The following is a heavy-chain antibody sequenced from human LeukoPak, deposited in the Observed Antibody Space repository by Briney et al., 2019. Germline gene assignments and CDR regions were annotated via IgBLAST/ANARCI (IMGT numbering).Heavy chain of an antibody. Sequence: GGSLRLSCAASGFTFSLYAMSWVRQAPGKGLEWVSAISGSGGYTDYADSVKGRFTISRDNSKNTLYVQMNSLRAEDTAVYYCAKDQRGYDKPIDYWGQGTLVTVSS. CDR1: GFTFSLYA. J-gene: IGHJ4*02. V-gene: IGHV3-23*01. D-gene: IGHD5-12*01. CDR3: AKDQRGYDKPIDY. CDR2: ISGSGGYT.